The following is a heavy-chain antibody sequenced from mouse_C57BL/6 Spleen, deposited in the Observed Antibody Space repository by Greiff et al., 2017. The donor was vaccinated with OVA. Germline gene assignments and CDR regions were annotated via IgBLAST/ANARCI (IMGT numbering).Heavy chain of an antibody. J-gene: IGHJ3*01. CDR2: IYPSDSEN. CDR1: GYTFTSYW. CDR3: ARGQLGPFAY. Sequence: QVQLQQPGAELVRPGSSVKLSCKASGYTFTSYWMDWVKQRPGQGLEWIGNIYPSDSENPYNQKFKDKATLTVDKSSSTAYMQHSSLTSEDSAVDYCARGQLGPFAYWGQGTLVTVSA. D-gene: IGHD4-1*02. V-gene: IGHV1-61*01.